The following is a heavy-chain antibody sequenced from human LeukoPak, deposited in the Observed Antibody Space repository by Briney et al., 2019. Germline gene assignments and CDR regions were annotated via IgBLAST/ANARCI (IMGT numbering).Heavy chain of an antibody. CDR3: ARDPGYYYDSSGRVGHAFDI. CDR1: GGSISSGGYY. D-gene: IGHD3-22*01. CDR2: IYYSGST. Sequence: SETLSLTCTVSGGSISSGGYYWSWIRQHPGKGLEWIGYIYYSGSTYYNPSLKSRVTISVDTSKNQFSLKLSSVTAADTAVYYCARDPGYYYDSSGRVGHAFDIRGQGTMVTVSS. V-gene: IGHV4-31*03. J-gene: IGHJ3*02.